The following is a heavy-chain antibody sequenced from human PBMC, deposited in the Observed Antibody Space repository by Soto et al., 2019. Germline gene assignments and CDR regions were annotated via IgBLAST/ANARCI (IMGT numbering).Heavy chain of an antibody. CDR1: GGSVSSGSYY. CDR2: IYYSGST. V-gene: IGHV4-61*01. CDR3: ARGIEGWYQGRYYYGMDV. J-gene: IGHJ6*02. Sequence: QVQLQESGPGLVKPSETLSLTCTVSGGSVSSGSYYWSWIRQPPGKGLEWIGYIYYSGSTNYNPSTKSRVTISVDTSKNKFSLKLSSVTAADTAVYYCARGIEGWYQGRYYYGMDVWGQGTTVTVSS. D-gene: IGHD6-19*01.